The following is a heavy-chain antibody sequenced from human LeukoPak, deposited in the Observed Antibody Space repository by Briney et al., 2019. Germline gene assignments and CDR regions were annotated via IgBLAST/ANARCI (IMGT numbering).Heavy chain of an antibody. V-gene: IGHV2-70*13. CDR2: IDWDDEK. J-gene: IGHJ4*02. CDR1: GFSLSTSGVC. Sequence: ESGPTLVNPTQTLTLTFTFSGFSLSTSGVCVSWIRQPPVKALEWLALIDWDDEKFYRTSLKTRLTISKDTSKNQVVLTVTNMDLVDTATYYCARTGPVPALYYFDYWGQGTLVTVSS. CDR3: ARTGPVPALYYFDY. D-gene: IGHD6-6*01.